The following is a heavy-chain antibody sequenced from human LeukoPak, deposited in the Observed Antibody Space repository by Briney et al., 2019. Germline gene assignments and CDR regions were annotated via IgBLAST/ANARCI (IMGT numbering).Heavy chain of an antibody. V-gene: IGHV4-39*01. CDR2: IYYSGST. CDR1: GGSISSSSYY. D-gene: IGHD2-15*01. Sequence: SETLSLTCTVSGGSISSSSYYWGWIRQPPGKGLEWIGSIYYSGSTYYNSSLRSRVTISVDTSKNQFSLKLSSVTAADTAVYYCARQTVIYCSGGSCYLGDFDYWGQGTLVTVSS. CDR3: ARQTVIYCSGGSCYLGDFDY. J-gene: IGHJ4*02.